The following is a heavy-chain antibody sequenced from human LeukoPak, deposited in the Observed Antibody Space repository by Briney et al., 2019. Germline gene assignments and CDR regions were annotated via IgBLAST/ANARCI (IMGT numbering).Heavy chain of an antibody. CDR1: GYSISIGYY. CDR2: IYYSGTT. CDR3: ASASYYISGSYYYYYYMDV. Sequence: SETLSLTCVVSGYSISIGYYWGWIRQPPGKGLEWIGSIYYSGTTYYNTSLKSRVTMSVDTSKNQFSLKLSSVTAADTAVYYCASASYYISGSYYYYYYMDVWGKGTTVTVSS. V-gene: IGHV4-38-2*01. D-gene: IGHD3-10*01. J-gene: IGHJ6*03.